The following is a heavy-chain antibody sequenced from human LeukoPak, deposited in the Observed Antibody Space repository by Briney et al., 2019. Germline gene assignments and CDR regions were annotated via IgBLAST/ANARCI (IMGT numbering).Heavy chain of an antibody. CDR3: ARDVSPRYSSGWADAHDI. Sequence: GGSLRLSCVASGFTFDTYWMTWVRQAPGKGLEWVANIKEEGNERHYADSVSGRFTISRDNAKNSLLLQMNSLRAEDTAVYYCARDVSPRYSSGWADAHDIWGQGTMVTVSS. J-gene: IGHJ3*02. CDR2: IKEEGNER. V-gene: IGHV3-7*01. CDR1: GFTFDTYW. D-gene: IGHD6-19*01.